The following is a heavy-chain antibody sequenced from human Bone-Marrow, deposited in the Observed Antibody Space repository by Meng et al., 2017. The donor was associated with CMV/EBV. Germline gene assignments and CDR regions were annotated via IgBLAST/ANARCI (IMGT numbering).Heavy chain of an antibody. Sequence: ASGFTFSIAWMHWVRKAPGKGLEWVGRVKSKAHGETTDYAAPVKGRFTIFRDDSKNMVYLQMNSLKTEDTAVYYCTTGLRIYGDYEYWGQGTLVTVSS. CDR2: VKSKAHGETT. CDR3: TTGLRIYGDYEY. D-gene: IGHD4-17*01. V-gene: IGHV3-15*07. CDR1: GFTFSIAW. J-gene: IGHJ4*02.